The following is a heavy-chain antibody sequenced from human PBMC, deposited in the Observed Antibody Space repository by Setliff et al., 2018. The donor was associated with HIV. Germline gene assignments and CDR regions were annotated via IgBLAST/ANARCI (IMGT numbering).Heavy chain of an antibody. CDR3: ARQTFYLSGSYRLYYFDY. CDR1: GLTFDDWG. Sequence: GGSLRLSCAASGLTFDDWGMTWVRQAPGKGLEWVSSIDWSGAGATYTDSVKGRFTISRDNAKNSLYLQMNNLRAEDTAFYYCARQTFYLSGSYRLYYFDYWGPGTLVTVSS. D-gene: IGHD3-16*02. V-gene: IGHV3-20*04. CDR2: IDWSGAGA. J-gene: IGHJ4*02.